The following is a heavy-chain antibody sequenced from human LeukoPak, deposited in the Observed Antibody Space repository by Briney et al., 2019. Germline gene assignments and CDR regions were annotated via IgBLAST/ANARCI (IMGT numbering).Heavy chain of an antibody. D-gene: IGHD5-12*01. CDR1: EFTFSSYA. Sequence: PGGSLRLSCAASEFTFSSYAMSWVRQAPGKGLEWVSVISGSGGSTYYADSVKGRFTISRDNSKNTLYLQMNSLRAEDTAVYYCAKVPWVFMVATYYFDYWGQGTLVTVSS. V-gene: IGHV3-23*01. CDR3: AKVPWVFMVATYYFDY. J-gene: IGHJ4*02. CDR2: ISGSGGST.